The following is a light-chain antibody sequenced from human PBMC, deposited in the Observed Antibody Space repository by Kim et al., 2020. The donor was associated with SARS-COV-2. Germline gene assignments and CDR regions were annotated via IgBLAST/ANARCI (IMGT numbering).Light chain of an antibody. CDR3: QQYYSYPRT. Sequence: ASTGDRVTITCRASQGISSYLAWYQQKPGKAPKLLIYAASTLQSGVPSRFSGSGSGTDFTLTISCLQSEDFATYYCQQYYSYPRTFGQGTKVDIK. CDR1: QGISSY. V-gene: IGKV1-8*01. CDR2: AAS. J-gene: IGKJ1*01.